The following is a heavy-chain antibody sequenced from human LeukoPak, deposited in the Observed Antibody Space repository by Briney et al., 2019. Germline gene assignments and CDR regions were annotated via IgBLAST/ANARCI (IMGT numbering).Heavy chain of an antibody. CDR1: GGSLSKYY. V-gene: IGHV4-59*07. D-gene: IGHD2-15*01. CDR3: ARVSALGGTRLFDY. CDR2: IYSSGTT. J-gene: IGHJ4*02. Sequence: SDTLSLTCTVSGGSLSKYYWNWIRQPPGKGLEWIGFIYSSGTTNYNPSLKGRLTFSLNTSKNNFSLKLASMTAADTDVYYCARVSALGGTRLFDYWGQGTLVAVSS.